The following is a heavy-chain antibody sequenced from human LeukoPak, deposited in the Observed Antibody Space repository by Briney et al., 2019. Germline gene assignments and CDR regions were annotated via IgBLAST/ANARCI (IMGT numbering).Heavy chain of an antibody. V-gene: IGHV3-30*04. J-gene: IGHJ5*02. CDR1: GFTFSSYT. Sequence: GGSLRLSCAASGFTFSSYTMHWVRQAPGKGLEWVAVISYDGNNKYYADFVKGRFTISRDNSKNTLSLQMNSLRTEDTAVYYCASGWDPNTAMDTWGQGTLVTVSS. CDR2: ISYDGNNK. D-gene: IGHD5-18*01. CDR3: ASGWDPNTAMDT.